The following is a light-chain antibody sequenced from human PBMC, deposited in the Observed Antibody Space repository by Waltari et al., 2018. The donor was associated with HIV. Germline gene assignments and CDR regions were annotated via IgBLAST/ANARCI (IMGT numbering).Light chain of an antibody. V-gene: IGLV3-10*01. CDR3: YATDTTGYQGV. J-gene: IGLJ3*02. CDR1: GMPKRN. Sequence: SYELTQPPSVSVSPGQTATITCTGAGMPKRNANWYQQKPGQAPVLVIYDDNKRPSGIPGSFSGSTSGKMASLTVSRAQAEDEADYYCYATDTTGYQGVFGGGTKLTVL. CDR2: DDN.